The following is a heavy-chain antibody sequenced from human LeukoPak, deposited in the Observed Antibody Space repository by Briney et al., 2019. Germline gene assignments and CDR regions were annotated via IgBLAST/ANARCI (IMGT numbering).Heavy chain of an antibody. D-gene: IGHD3-3*01. V-gene: IGHV4-59*01. Sequence: SETLSLTCTVSGGSISSYYWSWIRQPPGKGLEWIGYIYYSGSTNYNPSLKSRVTISVDTSKNQFSLKLSSVPAADTAVYYCARGYDFWSGYYTPHYYYYYMDVWGKGTTVTVSS. CDR3: ARGYDFWSGYYTPHYYYYYMDV. CDR2: IYYSGST. J-gene: IGHJ6*03. CDR1: GGSISSYY.